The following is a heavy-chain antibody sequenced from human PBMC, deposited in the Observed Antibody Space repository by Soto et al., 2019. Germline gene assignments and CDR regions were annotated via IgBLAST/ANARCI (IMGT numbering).Heavy chain of an antibody. D-gene: IGHD1-26*01. Sequence: PSETLSLTSPVSGGSIRNNDWSWIRQPPGKGLEWVGYIYYTGTSKYNPSLKSRVTFTRDTSASTVYMELSSLRSEDTAIYYCARDDSGYSGSYYIDYFNYWGQGALVTVSS. J-gene: IGHJ4*02. CDR1: GGSIRNND. V-gene: IGHV4-59*01. CDR2: IYYTGTS. CDR3: ARDDSGYSGSYYIDYFNY.